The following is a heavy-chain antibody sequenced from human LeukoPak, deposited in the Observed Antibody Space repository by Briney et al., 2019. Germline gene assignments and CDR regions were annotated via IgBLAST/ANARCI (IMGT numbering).Heavy chain of an antibody. CDR1: GFTFRNFG. D-gene: IGHD3-10*01. J-gene: IGHJ4*02. CDR2: IYTGGST. V-gene: IGHV3-66*01. CDR3: ARGGYSGSGNYFDY. Sequence: GGSLRLSCAASGFTFRNFGMHWVRQAPGKGLEWVSVIYTGGSTYYADSVNGRFTISRDNSKNTLYLQMNSLRADDTAVYYCARGGYSGSGNYFDYWGQGTLVTVSS.